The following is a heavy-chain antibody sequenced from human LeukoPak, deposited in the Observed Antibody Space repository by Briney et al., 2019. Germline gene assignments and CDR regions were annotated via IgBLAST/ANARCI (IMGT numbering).Heavy chain of an antibody. CDR3: ARAYYYDSSGYYFDY. CDR1: GGSISSYY. CDR2: IYYSGST. D-gene: IGHD3-22*01. J-gene: IGHJ4*02. Sequence: SETLSLTCTVSGGSISSYYWSWIRQPPGKGLEWIGYIYYSGSTNYNPSLKSRVTISVDTSKNQFSLKLSSVTAADTAVYYCARAYYYDSSGYYFDYWGQGTLVTVSS. V-gene: IGHV4-59*01.